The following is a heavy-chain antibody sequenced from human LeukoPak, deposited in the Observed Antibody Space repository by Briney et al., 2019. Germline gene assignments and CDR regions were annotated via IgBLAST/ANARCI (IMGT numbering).Heavy chain of an antibody. CDR3: AADCSGGSCYRYGMDV. D-gene: IGHD2-15*01. J-gene: IGHJ6*02. Sequence: SETLSLTCTVSGGSISSGGYYWSWIRQHPGKGLEWIGYIYYNGSTYYNPSLKSRVTISVDTSKNQFSLKLSSVTAADTAVYYCAADCSGGSCYRYGMDVWGQGTTVTVSS. CDR2: IYYNGST. V-gene: IGHV4-31*03. CDR1: GGSISSGGYY.